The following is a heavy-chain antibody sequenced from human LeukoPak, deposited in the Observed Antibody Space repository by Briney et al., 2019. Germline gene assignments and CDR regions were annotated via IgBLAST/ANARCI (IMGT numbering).Heavy chain of an antibody. CDR2: IDHSGST. J-gene: IGHJ4*02. V-gene: IGHV4-34*01. CDR3: ARGSGTDFDY. D-gene: IGHD1-1*01. Sequence: SETLSLTCAVYGGSFSGYFWSWIRQPPGKGLEWIGEIDHSGSTHYNPSLKSRVTISVDTSKNQFSLKLSSVTAADTAVYYCARGSGTDFDYWGQGTLVTVSS. CDR1: GGSFSGYF.